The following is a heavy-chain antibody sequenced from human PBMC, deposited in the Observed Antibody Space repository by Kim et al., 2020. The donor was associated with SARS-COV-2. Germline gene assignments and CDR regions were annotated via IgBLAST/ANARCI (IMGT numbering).Heavy chain of an antibody. Sequence: SETLSLTCTVSGGSISSSSYYWGWIRQPPGKGLEWIGSIYYSGSTYYNTSLKSRVTISVDTSKNQFSLKLSSVTAADTAVYYCARDSGKELWFGELFGLFDYWGQGTLVTVSS. CDR2: IYYSGST. D-gene: IGHD3-10*01. J-gene: IGHJ4*02. CDR3: ARDSGKELWFGELFGLFDY. CDR1: GGSISSSSYY. V-gene: IGHV4-39*07.